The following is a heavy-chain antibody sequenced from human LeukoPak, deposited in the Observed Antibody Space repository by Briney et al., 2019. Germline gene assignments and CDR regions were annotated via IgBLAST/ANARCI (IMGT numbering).Heavy chain of an antibody. D-gene: IGHD3-10*01. CDR1: GGTFSSYA. CDR3: ARYFFSGSGSYYSPSVYYYGMDV. J-gene: IGHJ6*04. Sequence: ASVKVSCKASGGTFSSYAIGWVRQAPGQGLEWMGGIIPIFGTANYAQKFQGRVTITADKSTSTAYMELSSLRSEDTAVYYCARYFFSGSGSYYSPSVYYYGMDVWGKGTTVTVSS. CDR2: IIPIFGTA. V-gene: IGHV1-69*06.